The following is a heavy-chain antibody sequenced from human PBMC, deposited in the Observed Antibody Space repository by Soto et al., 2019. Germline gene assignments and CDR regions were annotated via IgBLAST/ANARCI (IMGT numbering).Heavy chain of an antibody. J-gene: IGHJ3*02. CDR1: GFTFSSYS. V-gene: IGHV3-21*01. Sequence: GGSLRLSCAASGFTFSSYSMNWVRQAPGKGLEWVSSISSSSSYIYYADSVKGRFTISRDNAKNSLYLQMNSLRAEDTAVDDGSSDDCLRAFDSWGQGTMVTVAS. CDR3: SSDDCLRAFDS. CDR2: ISSSSSYI. D-gene: IGHD2-21*02.